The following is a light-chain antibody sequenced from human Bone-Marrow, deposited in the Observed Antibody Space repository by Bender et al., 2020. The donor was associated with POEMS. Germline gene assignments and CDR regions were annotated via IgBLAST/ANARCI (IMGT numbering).Light chain of an antibody. CDR2: QDT. J-gene: IGLJ3*02. Sequence: SYELTQPPSVSVSPGQTATITCSGEKLGEEYACWYQQKPGQSPVVVIYQDTKRPSGIPERFSGSKSGNTASLTISGLQTEDEADYYCCSYAGSYTWVFGGGTKLTV. V-gene: IGLV3-1*01. CDR1: KLGEEY. CDR3: CSYAGSYTWV.